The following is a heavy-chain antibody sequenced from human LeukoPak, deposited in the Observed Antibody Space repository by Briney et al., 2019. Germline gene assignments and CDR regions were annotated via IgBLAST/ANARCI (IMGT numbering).Heavy chain of an antibody. J-gene: IGHJ3*02. Sequence: PSGTLSLTCAVSGGSISSSTWWSWVRQPPGKGLEWIGEIYHSGSTNYNPSLKSRVTISVDMSKSQFSLKLTSVTAADTAVYYCASKADCRGGSCPTGAFNIWGQGTMVTVSS. CDR1: GGSISSSTW. CDR2: IYHSGST. CDR3: ASKADCRGGSCPTGAFNI. D-gene: IGHD2-15*01. V-gene: IGHV4-4*02.